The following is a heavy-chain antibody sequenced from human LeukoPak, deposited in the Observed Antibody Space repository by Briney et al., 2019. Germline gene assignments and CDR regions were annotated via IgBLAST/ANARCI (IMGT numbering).Heavy chain of an antibody. J-gene: IGHJ4*02. CDR3: ARGYDFWSGYYDDY. D-gene: IGHD3-3*01. V-gene: IGHV1-69*13. CDR2: IIPIFGTA. Sequence: ASVKVSCKASGGTFSSYAISWVRQAPGQGLEWMGGIIPIFGTANYAQKFQGRVTITADESTSTAYMELSSLRSEDTAVYYCARGYDFWSGYYDDYWGQGTLVTVFS. CDR1: GGTFSSYA.